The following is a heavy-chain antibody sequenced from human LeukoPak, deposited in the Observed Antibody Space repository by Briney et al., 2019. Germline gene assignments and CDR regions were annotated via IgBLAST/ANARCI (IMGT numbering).Heavy chain of an antibody. Sequence: ASVKVSCKASGYTFTGYYMHWVRQAPGQGLEWMGWINPNSGGTNYAQKFQGRVTMTRDTSISTAYMELSRLRSDDTAVYYCARDSSSWSDWFDPWGQGTLVTVSS. CDR2: INPNSGGT. J-gene: IGHJ5*02. D-gene: IGHD6-13*01. CDR1: GYTFTGYY. V-gene: IGHV1-2*02. CDR3: ARDSSSWSDWFDP.